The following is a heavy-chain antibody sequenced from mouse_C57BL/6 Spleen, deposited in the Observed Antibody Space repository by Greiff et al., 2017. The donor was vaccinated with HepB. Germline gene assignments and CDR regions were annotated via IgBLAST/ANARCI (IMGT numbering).Heavy chain of an antibody. V-gene: IGHV1-50*01. CDR2: IDPSDSYT. J-gene: IGHJ4*01. CDR1: GYTFTSYW. D-gene: IGHD1-1*01. Sequence: QVQLQQSGAELVKPGASVKLSCKASGYTFTSYWMQWVKQRPGQGLEWIGEIDPSDSYTNYNQKFKGKATLTVDTSSSTAYMQLSSLTSEDSAVYYCARSLYYYGSSYEDAMDYWGQGTSVTVSS. CDR3: ARSLYYYGSSYEDAMDY.